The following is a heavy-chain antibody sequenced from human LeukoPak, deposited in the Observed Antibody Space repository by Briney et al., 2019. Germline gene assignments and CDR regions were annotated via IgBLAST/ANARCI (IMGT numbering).Heavy chain of an antibody. CDR3: ARDLRTLVGATSWFDP. CDR1: GYTFTSYD. D-gene: IGHD1-26*01. Sequence: ASVKVSCTASGYTFTSYDINWVRQATGQGLEWMGWMDPNSGGTNYAQKFQGRVTMTRDTSISTAYMELSRLRSDDTAVYYCARDLRTLVGATSWFDPWGQGTLVTVSS. CDR2: MDPNSGGT. J-gene: IGHJ5*02. V-gene: IGHV1-2*02.